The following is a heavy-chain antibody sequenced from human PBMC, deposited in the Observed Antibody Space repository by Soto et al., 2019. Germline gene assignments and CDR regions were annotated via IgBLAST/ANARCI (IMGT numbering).Heavy chain of an antibody. CDR1: GGSISSYY. CDR3: ARVGCTNGVCSRGYYYYYGMDV. J-gene: IGHJ6*02. CDR2: IYYSGST. V-gene: IGHV4-59*01. D-gene: IGHD2-8*01. Sequence: SETLSLTCTVSGGSISSYYWSWIRQPPGKGLEWIGFIYYSGSTNYNPSLKSRVTISVDTSKNQFSLKLSSVTAADTAVYYCARVGCTNGVCSRGYYYYYGMDVWGQGTTVTVSS.